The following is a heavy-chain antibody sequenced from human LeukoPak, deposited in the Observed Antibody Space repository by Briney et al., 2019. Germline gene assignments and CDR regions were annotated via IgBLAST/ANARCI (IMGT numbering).Heavy chain of an antibody. CDR3: ARRYSNNAFDI. CDR1: GGTFSSYT. J-gene: IGHJ3*02. D-gene: IGHD4-11*01. CDR2: IIPILGIA. Sequence: GSSVKVPCKASGGTFSSYTISWVRQAPGQGLEWMGRIIPILGIANYAQKFQGRVTITADKSTSTAYMELSSLRSEDTAVYYCARRYSNNAFDIWGQGTMVTVSS. V-gene: IGHV1-69*02.